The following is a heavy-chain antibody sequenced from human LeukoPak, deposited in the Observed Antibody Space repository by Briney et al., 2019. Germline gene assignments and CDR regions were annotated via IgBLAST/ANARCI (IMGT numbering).Heavy chain of an antibody. CDR3: AKGGKWDVTPFDY. V-gene: IGHV3-23*01. D-gene: IGHD1-26*01. CDR2: ISGGGGST. J-gene: IGHJ4*02. Sequence: GGSLRLSCVASGITFSNYAVSWVRQAPGKGLEWVSTISGGGGSTYYADSVKGRFTISRDNSKNTLYLQVNSLRAEDTAVYYCAKGGKWDVTPFDYWGQGTLVTVSS. CDR1: GITFSNYA.